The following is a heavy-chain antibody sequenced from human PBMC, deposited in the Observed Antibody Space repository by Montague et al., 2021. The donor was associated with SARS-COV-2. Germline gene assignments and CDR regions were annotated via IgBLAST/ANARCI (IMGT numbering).Heavy chain of an antibody. CDR1: GDSVSVNSAA. J-gene: IGHJ4*02. D-gene: IGHD3-10*01. CDR3: ARGGWGAPGTGRLFDY. V-gene: IGHV6-1*01. CDR2: TYYRSKWYN. Sequence: CAISGDSVSVNSAAGNWIRQSPSRGLEWLARTYYRSKWYNDYAVSVRSRITINPDTSKNQFSLQLNSVTPEDTAVYYCARGGWGAPGTGRLFDYWGQGTLVTVSS.